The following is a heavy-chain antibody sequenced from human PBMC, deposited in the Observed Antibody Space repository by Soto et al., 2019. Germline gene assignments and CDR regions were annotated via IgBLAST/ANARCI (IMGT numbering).Heavy chain of an antibody. CDR2: IYYSGST. CDR1: GASINSGDYY. Sequence: QVQLQESGPGLVKPSQTLSLTCTVSGASINSGDYYWSWIRHPPGKGLEWIGYIYYSGSTYYSPSLRSRGTISPETYKKPFSLKLSSVTAADSAVYYCAREVESYHRLGFYSYDFDFWGQGTLVTVSS. CDR3: AREVESYHRLGFYSYDFDF. D-gene: IGHD3-22*01. J-gene: IGHJ4*02. V-gene: IGHV4-30-4*01.